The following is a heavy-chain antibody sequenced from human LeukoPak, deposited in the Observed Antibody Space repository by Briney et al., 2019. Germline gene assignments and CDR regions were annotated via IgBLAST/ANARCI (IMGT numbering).Heavy chain of an antibody. J-gene: IGHJ4*02. CDR2: IYYSGTT. D-gene: IGHD1-1*01. Sequence: PSQTLSLTCTVSGGSISSGDYYRSWIRQPPGKGLEWIGYIYYSGTTNYNPSLKSRVSISVDTSKNQFSLNLSSVTAADTAVYYCARETTALDYWGQGTLVTVSS. CDR1: GGSISSGDYY. V-gene: IGHV4-61*08. CDR3: ARETTALDY.